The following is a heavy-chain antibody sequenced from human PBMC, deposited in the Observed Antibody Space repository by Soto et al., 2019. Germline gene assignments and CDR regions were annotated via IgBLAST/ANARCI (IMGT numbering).Heavy chain of an antibody. Sequence: GGSLRLSCAASGSTVSSNYMSWVRQAPGKGLEWVSVIYSGGSTYYADSVKGRFTISRDNSKNTLYLQMNSLRAEDTAVYYCARDGVYDIVTGYYGNYRMDVWGQGTTVTVSS. CDR1: GSTVSSNY. J-gene: IGHJ6*02. CDR2: IYSGGST. D-gene: IGHD3-9*01. V-gene: IGHV3-53*01. CDR3: ARDGVYDIVTGYYGNYRMDV.